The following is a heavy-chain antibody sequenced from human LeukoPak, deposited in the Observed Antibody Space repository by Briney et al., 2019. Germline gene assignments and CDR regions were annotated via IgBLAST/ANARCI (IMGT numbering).Heavy chain of an antibody. D-gene: IGHD2-2*01. CDR3: AKDPEIVVGPSGNQGHFDH. Sequence: GGSLRLSCAASGFTFSSYAMSWVRQAPGKGLEWVSAISGSGGSTYYADSVKGRFTISRDNSKNTLYLQMNSLRAEDTAIYYCAKDPEIVVGPSGNQGHFDHWGQGTLVTVSS. CDR2: ISGSGGST. CDR1: GFTFSSYA. J-gene: IGHJ4*02. V-gene: IGHV3-23*01.